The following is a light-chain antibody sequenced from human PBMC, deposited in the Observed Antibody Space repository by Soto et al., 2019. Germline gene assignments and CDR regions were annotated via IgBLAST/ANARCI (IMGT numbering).Light chain of an antibody. CDR2: DVS. CDR3: QQRGT. J-gene: IGKJ4*01. V-gene: IGKV3-11*01. Sequence: EFVLTQSPATLSLSPWERATLSCRASQSVSSYLAWYQQKPGQAPRLLISDVSNRATGIPARFSGGGSGTDFTLTISSIEPEDFAVYYCQQRGTFGGGTKVDIK. CDR1: QSVSSY.